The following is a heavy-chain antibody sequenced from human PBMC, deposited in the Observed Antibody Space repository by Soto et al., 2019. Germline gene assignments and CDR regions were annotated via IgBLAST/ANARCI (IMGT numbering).Heavy chain of an antibody. D-gene: IGHD1-1*01. J-gene: IGHJ4*02. CDR2: ISYDGTDE. V-gene: IGHV3-30*18. CDR3: AKQESGRNDHFDY. Sequence: QVQLVESGGGVVQPGRSLRLSCAASGFSFSSYGMHWVRQAPGKGLEWVAMISYDGTDEYYADSVKGRFTISRDNSKNAVYLQMNSLRAEDTAVYYCAKQESGRNDHFDYWGQGTLVTVSS. CDR1: GFSFSSYG.